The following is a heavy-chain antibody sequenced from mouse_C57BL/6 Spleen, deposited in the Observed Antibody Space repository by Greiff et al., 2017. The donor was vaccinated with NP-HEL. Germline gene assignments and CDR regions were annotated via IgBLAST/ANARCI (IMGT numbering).Heavy chain of an antibody. V-gene: IGHV1-50*01. Sequence: QVHVKQPGAELVKPGASVKLSCKASGYTFTSYWMQWVKQRPGQGLEWIGEIDPSDSYTNYNQKFKGKATLTVDTSSSTAYMQLSSLTSEDSAVYYCARRDYYGSSYVDYWGQGTTLTVSS. CDR2: IDPSDSYT. CDR3: ARRDYYGSSYVDY. CDR1: GYTFTSYW. J-gene: IGHJ2*01. D-gene: IGHD1-1*01.